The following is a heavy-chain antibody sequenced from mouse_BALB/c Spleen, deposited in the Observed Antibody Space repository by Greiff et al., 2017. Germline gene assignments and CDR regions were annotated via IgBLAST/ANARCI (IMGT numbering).Heavy chain of an antibody. CDR1: GFNIKDYY. CDR2: IDPENGNT. V-gene: IGHV14-1*02. CDR3: ARGEVFYAMDY. J-gene: IGHJ4*01. Sequence: EVKLVESGAELVRPGALVKLSCKASGFNIKDYYMHWVKQRPEQGLEWIGWIDPENGNTIYDPKFQGKASITADTSSNTAYLQLSSLTSEDTAVYYCARGEVFYAMDYWGQGTSVTVSS.